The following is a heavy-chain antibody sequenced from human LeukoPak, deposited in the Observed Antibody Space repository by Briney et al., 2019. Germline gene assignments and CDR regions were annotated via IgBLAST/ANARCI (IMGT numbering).Heavy chain of an antibody. J-gene: IGHJ4*02. D-gene: IGHD5-12*01. CDR3: ARTIYSGYDYLFDY. CDR1: GGSISSYY. V-gene: IGHV4-4*07. Sequence: SETLSLTCTVSGGSISSYYWCWIRQPAGKGLEWIGRIYTSGSTNYNPSLKSRVTMSVDTSKNQFSLKLSSVTAADTAVYYCARTIYSGYDYLFDYWGQGTLVTVSS. CDR2: IYTSGST.